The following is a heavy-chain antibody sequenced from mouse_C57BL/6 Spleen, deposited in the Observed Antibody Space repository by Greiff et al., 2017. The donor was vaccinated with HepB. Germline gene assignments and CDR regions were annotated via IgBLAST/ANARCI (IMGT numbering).Heavy chain of an antibody. Sequence: QVQLQQSGAELVKPGASVKISCKASGYTFTDYYINWVKQRPGQGLEWIGKIGPGSGSTYYNEKFKGKATVTADKSSSTAYMQLSSLTSEDSAVYFCAIITTVVARDYWGQGTTLTVSS. V-gene: IGHV1-77*01. CDR3: AIITTVVARDY. CDR1: GYTFTDYY. D-gene: IGHD1-1*01. J-gene: IGHJ2*01. CDR2: IGPGSGST.